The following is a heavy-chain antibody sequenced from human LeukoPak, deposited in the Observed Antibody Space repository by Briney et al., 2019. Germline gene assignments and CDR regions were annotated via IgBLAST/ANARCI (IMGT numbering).Heavy chain of an antibody. J-gene: IGHJ4*02. CDR1: GGSTSSSGYY. V-gene: IGHV4-31*03. Sequence: SETLSLTCTVSGGSTSSSGYYWSWVRQHPGKGLEWIGYIYYSGSTHYNPSLKSRVTISVDTSKNQFSLKLSSVTAADTAVYYCARGPNWSVALGYWGQGTLVTVSS. CDR3: ARGPNWSVALGY. CDR2: IYYSGST. D-gene: IGHD6-19*01.